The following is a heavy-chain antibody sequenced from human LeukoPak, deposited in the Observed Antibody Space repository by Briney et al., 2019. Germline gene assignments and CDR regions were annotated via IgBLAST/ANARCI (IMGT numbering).Heavy chain of an antibody. V-gene: IGHV1-2*02. J-gene: IGHJ4*02. D-gene: IGHD7-27*01. CDR2: INPNSGGT. CDR1: GYTFTGYY. CDR3: ARDPHWGPDY. Sequence: ASVKVSCKASGYTFTGYYMHWVRQAPGQGLEWMGWINPNSGGTNYAQKFQGRVTMTKDMSMNTAYMELSRLRSDDTAVYYCARDPHWGPDYWGQGTLVTVSS.